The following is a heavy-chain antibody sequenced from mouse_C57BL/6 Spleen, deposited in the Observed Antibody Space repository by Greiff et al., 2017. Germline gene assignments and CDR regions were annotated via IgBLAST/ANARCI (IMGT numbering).Heavy chain of an antibody. V-gene: IGHV1-76*01. D-gene: IGHD1-1*01. CDR3: AMGYYGSSYDYFDY. CDR1: GYTFTDYY. Sequence: VQLKESGAELVRPGASVKLSCKASGYTFTDYYINWVKQRPGQGLEWIARIYPGSGNTYYNEKFKGKATLTAEKSSSTAYMQLSSLTSEDSAVYFCAMGYYGSSYDYFDYWGQGTTLTVSS. J-gene: IGHJ2*01. CDR2: IYPGSGNT.